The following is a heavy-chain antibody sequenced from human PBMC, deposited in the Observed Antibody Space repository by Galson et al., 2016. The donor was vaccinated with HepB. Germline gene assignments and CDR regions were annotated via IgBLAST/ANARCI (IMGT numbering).Heavy chain of an antibody. CDR3: ATEFFANPHS. V-gene: IGHV3-33*01. CDR2: IWYDGSKK. CDR1: GFNLRKYT. J-gene: IGHJ4*02. Sequence: SLRLSCAASGFNLRKYTMHWVRQTPGKGLEWAAGIWYDGSKKYYADSVQGRFTISRDNYRNMLFLEVNSLRAEDTAVYFCATEFFANPHSWGQGTLVTVSS.